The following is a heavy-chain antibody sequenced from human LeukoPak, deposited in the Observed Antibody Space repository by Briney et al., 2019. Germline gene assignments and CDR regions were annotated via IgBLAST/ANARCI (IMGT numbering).Heavy chain of an antibody. D-gene: IGHD6-6*01. CDR3: ARESRSNSGVRQGAFDI. V-gene: IGHV3-66*02. CDR2: IYSGGST. J-gene: IGHJ3*02. CDR1: EFTASSNY. Sequence: GGSLRLSGAPSEFTASSNYISWGPQAPGKGLGWVSVIYSGGSTYYADSVKGRFTTSRDNSKNTLYLQMNSLRAEDTAVYYCARESRSNSGVRQGAFDIWGQGTMVTVSS.